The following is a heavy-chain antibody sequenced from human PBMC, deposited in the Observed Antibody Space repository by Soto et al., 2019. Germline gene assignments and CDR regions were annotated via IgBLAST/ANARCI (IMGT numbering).Heavy chain of an antibody. V-gene: IGHV4-4*02. D-gene: IGHD6-13*01. J-gene: IGHJ4*02. CDR1: GGSISSSNW. CDR2: IYHSGST. Sequence: QVQLQESGPGLVKPSGTLSLTCAVSGGSISSSNWWSWVRQPPGKGLEWIGEIYHSGSTNYNPSPKSRVTISVDTSKNQFSLKLSSVTAADTAVYYCARLRYSSSWYIDYWGQGTLVTVSS. CDR3: ARLRYSSSWYIDY.